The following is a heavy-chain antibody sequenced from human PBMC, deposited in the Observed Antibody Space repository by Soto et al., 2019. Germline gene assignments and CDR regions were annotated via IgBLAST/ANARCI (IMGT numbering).Heavy chain of an antibody. CDR3: ARIHLGRDKYFDL. D-gene: IGHD7-27*01. J-gene: IGHJ2*01. CDR1: GFTFSSYA. V-gene: IGHV3-72*01. Sequence: VQLVESGGGVVQPGRSLRLSCATSGFTFSSYAMHWVRQAPGKGLEWIGRIRDTANSYTRDYAASVKGRFTISRDDSKNSLFLQMNSLKTEDTATYYCARIHLGRDKYFDLWGRGTLVTVSS. CDR2: IRDTANSYTR.